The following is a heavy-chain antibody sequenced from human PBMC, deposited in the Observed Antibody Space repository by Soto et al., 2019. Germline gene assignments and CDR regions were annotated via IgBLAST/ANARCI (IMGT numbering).Heavy chain of an antibody. D-gene: IGHD6-6*01. J-gene: IGHJ6*02. CDR1: GFTFKTYG. V-gene: IGHV3-30*18. CDR3: AKRGSEYTSSSYFGMDV. Sequence: QVQLVESGGGVVRPGGSLRLSCVASGFTFKTYGMHWVRQAPGKGLEWVAVISYDGSDKFYAESLKGRFTISRDNSNNTLFLQGSSLRVDDTAVYYCAKRGSEYTSSSYFGMDVWGQGTTVTVSS. CDR2: ISYDGSDK.